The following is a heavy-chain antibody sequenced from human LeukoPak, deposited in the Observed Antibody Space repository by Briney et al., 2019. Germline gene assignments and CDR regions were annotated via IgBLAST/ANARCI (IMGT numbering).Heavy chain of an antibody. J-gene: IGHJ6*03. CDR1: GGSFSGYY. D-gene: IGHD5-18*01. Sequence: PSETLSLTCAVYGGSFSGYYWSWIRQPPGKGLEWIGYIYYSGSTNYNPSLKSRVTISVDTSKNQFSLKLSSVTAADTAVYYCARHVDTAMVTWFRYYYYMDVWGKGTTVTVSS. CDR3: ARHVDTAMVTWFRYYYYMDV. CDR2: IYYSGST. V-gene: IGHV4-59*01.